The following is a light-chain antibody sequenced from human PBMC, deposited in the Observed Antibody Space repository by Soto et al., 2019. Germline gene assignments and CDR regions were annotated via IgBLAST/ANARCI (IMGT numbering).Light chain of an antibody. CDR1: QSISNY. CDR2: AAS. Sequence: DIPMTQSPSSLSASIGDRVTITCRASQSISNYLNWYQQKSGKAPKVLIYAASSLQSGVPSRFSGGGSGTDFTLTISSLHPDDFATYYCQQSYTSPWTFGQGTKVEIK. V-gene: IGKV1-39*01. CDR3: QQSYTSPWT. J-gene: IGKJ1*01.